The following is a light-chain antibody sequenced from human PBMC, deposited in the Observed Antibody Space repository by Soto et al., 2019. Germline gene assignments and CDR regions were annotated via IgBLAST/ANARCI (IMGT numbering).Light chain of an antibody. CDR2: GAS. Sequence: DIQMTQSPSFLSASVGDRLTITCRASRSVGTSLNWYQQKPGKAPKVLIFGASSLQSGVPSRFSGSGFGTDFTLTFSSRESEDFATYYCQQSYSTRWTFGQGTKVES. V-gene: IGKV1-39*01. J-gene: IGKJ1*01. CDR1: RSVGTS. CDR3: QQSYSTRWT.